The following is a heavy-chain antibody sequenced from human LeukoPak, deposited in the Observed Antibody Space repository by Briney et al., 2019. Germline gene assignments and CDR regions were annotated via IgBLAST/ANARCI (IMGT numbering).Heavy chain of an antibody. CDR3: ARYDYGDYYFDY. Sequence: GGSLRLSCAASGFTFSSYSMNWVRQAPGKGFDWVSSISSSGRDIHYADSLKGRFTISRDNAKNSLYLEMNSLRAEDTAMYYCARYDYGDYYFDYWGQGTLVTVS. J-gene: IGHJ4*02. V-gene: IGHV3-21*01. CDR1: GFTFSSYS. D-gene: IGHD4-17*01. CDR2: ISSSGRDI.